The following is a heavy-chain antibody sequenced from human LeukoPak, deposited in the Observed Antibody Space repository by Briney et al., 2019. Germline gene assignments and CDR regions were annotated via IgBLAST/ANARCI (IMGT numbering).Heavy chain of an antibody. CDR3: AKAPRYYYDT. D-gene: IGHD3-22*01. Sequence: GALRLSCAASGFTFSSCAMSWVRQAPGKGLEWVSAISGSGGSTYYADSVKGRFTISRDNSKNTLYLQMNSLRAEDTAVYYCAKAPRYYYDTWGQGTLVTVSS. V-gene: IGHV3-23*01. CDR1: GFTFSSCA. CDR2: ISGSGGST. J-gene: IGHJ5*02.